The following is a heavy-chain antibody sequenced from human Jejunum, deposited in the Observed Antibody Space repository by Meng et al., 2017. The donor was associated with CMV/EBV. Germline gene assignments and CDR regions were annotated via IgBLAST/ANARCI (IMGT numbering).Heavy chain of an antibody. V-gene: IGHV3-23*01. J-gene: IGHJ4*02. D-gene: IGHD6-19*01. CDR2: MTASGGST. CDR3: ARAYSSWCYDY. CDR1: GFTFTTYA. Sequence: LSCAASGFTFTTYAMSWVRQAPGKGPEWVAGMTASGGSTYYAESVKGRFTISRDNSKSTLYLQMNSLRADDTAVYYCARAYSSWCYDYWGQGSLVTVSS.